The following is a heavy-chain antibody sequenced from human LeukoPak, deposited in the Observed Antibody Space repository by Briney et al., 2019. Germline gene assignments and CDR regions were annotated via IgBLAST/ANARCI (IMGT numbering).Heavy chain of an antibody. J-gene: IGHJ4*02. CDR1: GFTFSSYA. D-gene: IGHD2-2*01. CDR3: ATGRTIVVVPAAMPDY. CDR2: ISGSGGST. Sequence: GGSLRLSCAASGFTFSSYAMSWVRQVPGKGLEWVSAISGSGGSTYYADSVKGRFTTSRDNSKNTLYLQMNSLRAEDTAVYYCATGRTIVVVPAAMPDYWGQGTLVTVSS. V-gene: IGHV3-23*01.